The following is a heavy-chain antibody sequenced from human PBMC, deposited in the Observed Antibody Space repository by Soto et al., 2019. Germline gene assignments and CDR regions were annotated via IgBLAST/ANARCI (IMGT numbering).Heavy chain of an antibody. CDR1: GASVTRDGNC. J-gene: IGHJ4*02. V-gene: IGHV4-30-2*01. D-gene: IGHD4-4*01. Sequence: QVQLRESGSGLVKPSQTLSLTCSVSGASVTRDGNCWTWIRQPPGKGLEFVASIYHGGSTFYNPSLRSRVTICLDRSKNQCSLKLTSVTAADTAVYYWARKVDGYSQFDDWGQGTLVTVSS. CDR2: IYHGGST. CDR3: ARKVDGYSQFDD.